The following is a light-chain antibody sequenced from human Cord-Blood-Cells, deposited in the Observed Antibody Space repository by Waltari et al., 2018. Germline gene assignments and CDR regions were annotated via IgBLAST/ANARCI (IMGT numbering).Light chain of an antibody. V-gene: IGKV4-1*01. CDR3: QQYYITPIT. J-gene: IGKJ5*01. Sequence: IVMTQSPDSLAVSLGERATINCKSSQSVLYSSKNKNYLAWYQQKPGQPPKLLISWASTRECGVPDRFSGSGSGTDFTLTISSLQAEDVAVYYCQQYYITPITFGQGTRPEIK. CDR2: WAS. CDR1: QSVLYSSKNKNY.